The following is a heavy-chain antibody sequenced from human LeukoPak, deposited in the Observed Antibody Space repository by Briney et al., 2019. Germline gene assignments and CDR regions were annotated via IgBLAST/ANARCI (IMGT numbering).Heavy chain of an antibody. D-gene: IGHD5-18*01. CDR1: GFTFSSYA. Sequence: GRSLRLSCAASGFTFSSYAMHWVRQAPGKGLEWVAVISYDGSNKYYADSAKGRFTISRDNSKNTLYLQMNSLRAEDTAVYYCAKTWIQLWAPEGFDYWGQGTLVTVSS. J-gene: IGHJ4*02. CDR3: AKTWIQLWAPEGFDY. V-gene: IGHV3-30*04. CDR2: ISYDGSNK.